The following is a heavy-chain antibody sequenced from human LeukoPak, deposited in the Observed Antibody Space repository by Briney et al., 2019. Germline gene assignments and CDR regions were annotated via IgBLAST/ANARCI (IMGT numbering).Heavy chain of an antibody. V-gene: IGHV4-59*01. CDR1: GGSITSYY. CDR2: IYYDGSI. J-gene: IGHJ4*02. Sequence: PSETLSLTCTVSGGSITSYYWNWVRQPPGKGLEWIGRIYYDGSIIYNPSLKSRVTISVDTSKKQVSLNLSSVTAADTAVYYCARDRVVVRLAYFDYWGQGTLVTVSS. CDR3: ARDRVVVRLAYFDY. D-gene: IGHD2-15*01.